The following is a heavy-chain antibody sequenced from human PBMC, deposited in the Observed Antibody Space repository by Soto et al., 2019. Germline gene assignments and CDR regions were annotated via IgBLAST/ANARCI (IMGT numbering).Heavy chain of an antibody. CDR2: ISAYNGNT. D-gene: IGHD3-22*01. CDR3: ARFMTYYYDSSGYYASD. CDR1: GYTFTSYG. V-gene: IGHV1-18*01. Sequence: QVQLVQSGAEVKKPGASVKVSCKASGYTFTSYGISWVRQAPGQGLEWMGWISAYNGNTNYAQKLQGRVTMTTDTSTITAYMELRSLRSDDTAVYYCARFMTYYYDSSGYYASDWGQGTLVTVSS. J-gene: IGHJ4*02.